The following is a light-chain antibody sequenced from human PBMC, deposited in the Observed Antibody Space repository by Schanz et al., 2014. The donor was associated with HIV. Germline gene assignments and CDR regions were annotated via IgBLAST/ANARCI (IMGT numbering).Light chain of an antibody. CDR3: QQYGSSPT. Sequence: EIVLTQSPGTLSLSPGERATLSCRASQSVRSNYVAWYQQKPGQAPRLVIYGASRRATGIPDRFSGSGSGTDFTLIITRLEPEDFAVYWCQQYGSSPTFGQGTKVEIK. CDR2: GAS. V-gene: IGKV3-20*01. J-gene: IGKJ1*01. CDR1: QSVRSNY.